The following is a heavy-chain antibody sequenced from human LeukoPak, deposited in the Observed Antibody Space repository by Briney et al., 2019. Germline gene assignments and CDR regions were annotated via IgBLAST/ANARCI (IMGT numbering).Heavy chain of an antibody. CDR3: ARDQGRWLRAVDY. CDR2: INHSGST. V-gene: IGHV4-34*01. CDR1: GGSFSGYY. J-gene: IGHJ4*02. D-gene: IGHD5-12*01. Sequence: SETLSLTCAVYGGSFSGYYWSWIRQPPGKGLEWIGEINHSGSTNYNPSLKSRVTISVDTSKNQFSLKLSSVTAADTAVYYCARDQGRWLRAVDYWGQGTLVTVSS.